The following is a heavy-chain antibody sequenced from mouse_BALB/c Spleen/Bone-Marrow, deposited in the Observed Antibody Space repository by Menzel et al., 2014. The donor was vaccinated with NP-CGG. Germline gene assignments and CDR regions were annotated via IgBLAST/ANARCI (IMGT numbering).Heavy chain of an antibody. Sequence: VQLQQPGAELVKPGASVKLSCTASGFNIKATYMHWVKQRPEQGLEWIGRIDPANGNTKYDPKFQGKATITADASSNTAYLQLSSLTSEDTAVYYCAMITTGAWFAYWGQGTLVTVSA. D-gene: IGHD2-4*01. CDR1: GFNIKATY. CDR2: IDPANGNT. J-gene: IGHJ3*01. CDR3: AMITTGAWFAY. V-gene: IGHV14-3*02.